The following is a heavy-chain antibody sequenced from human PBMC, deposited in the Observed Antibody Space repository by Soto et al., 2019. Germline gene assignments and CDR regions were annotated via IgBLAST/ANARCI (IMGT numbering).Heavy chain of an antibody. Sequence: SETLSLTCAVSCGSITSANWWTWVRQPPGGGLEWIGEISHSGITNYKASLKSRVTMSVDKTKNDVSLKLTSVTAADTAVYYCARVLRGWFDPWGQGTPVTVSS. CDR2: ISHSGIT. V-gene: IGHV4-4*02. CDR3: ARVLRGWFDP. CDR1: CGSITSANW. J-gene: IGHJ5*02.